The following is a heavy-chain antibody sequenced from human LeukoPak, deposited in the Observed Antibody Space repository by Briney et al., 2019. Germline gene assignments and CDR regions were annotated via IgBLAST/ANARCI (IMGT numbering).Heavy chain of an antibody. V-gene: IGHV1-2*02. Sequence: ASVNVSCKASGYSFIAYYMYWVRQAPGHGLEWMGWINPNSGGTKYAQKFQGRVTMTRDTSISTAYMELSRLRSDDAAVYYCVRERDGDYQSWGQGTLVSVSS. CDR2: INPNSGGT. J-gene: IGHJ4*02. CDR1: GYSFIAYY. D-gene: IGHD4-17*01. CDR3: VRERDGDYQS.